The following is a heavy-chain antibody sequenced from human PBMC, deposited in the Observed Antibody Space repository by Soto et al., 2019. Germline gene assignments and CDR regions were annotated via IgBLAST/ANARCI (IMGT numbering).Heavy chain of an antibody. J-gene: IGHJ4*02. CDR1: GYTFTTYH. D-gene: IGHD1-1*01. V-gene: IGHV1-46*01. Sequence: ASVKVSCKASGYTFTTYHLHWVRQAPGQGLEWMGIIYPSGGGTRYAQKFQGRLTMTRDTSTSTLYMELSSLRSEDTAVYYCATKGNNRGFDSWGQGTLVTVSS. CDR2: IYPSGGGT. CDR3: ATKGNNRGFDS.